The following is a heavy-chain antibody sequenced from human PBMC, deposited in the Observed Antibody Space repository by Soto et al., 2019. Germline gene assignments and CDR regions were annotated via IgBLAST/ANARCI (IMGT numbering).Heavy chain of an antibody. Sequence: GGSLRLSCAASGFTFSDYYMSWIRQAPGKGLEWVSYISSSGSTIYYADSVKGRFTISRDNAKNSLYLQMNSLRAEDTAVYYCARDQNRGGATMSYYYGMHVWGQGTTVTVSS. D-gene: IGHD1-26*01. CDR1: GFTFSDYY. V-gene: IGHV3-11*01. J-gene: IGHJ6*02. CDR2: ISSSGSTI. CDR3: ARDQNRGGATMSYYYGMHV.